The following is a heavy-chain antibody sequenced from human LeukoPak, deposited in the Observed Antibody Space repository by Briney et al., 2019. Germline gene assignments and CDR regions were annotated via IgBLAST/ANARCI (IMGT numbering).Heavy chain of an antibody. Sequence: GRSLRLSCAASGFTFSSYAMHWVRQAPGKGLEWVAVISYDGSNKYYADSVKGRFTISRDNSKNTLYLQMNSLRAEDTALYYCAKRSGYDSGWFDSWGQGTLVTVSS. CDR3: AKRSGYDSGWFDS. D-gene: IGHD5-12*01. CDR1: GFTFSSYA. CDR2: ISYDGSNK. V-gene: IGHV3-30-3*02. J-gene: IGHJ5*01.